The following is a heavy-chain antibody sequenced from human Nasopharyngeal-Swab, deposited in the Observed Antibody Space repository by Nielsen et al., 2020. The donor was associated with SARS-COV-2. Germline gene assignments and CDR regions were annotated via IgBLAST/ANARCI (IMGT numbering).Heavy chain of an antibody. Sequence: SQTLSLTCTVSGDSISSSSYYWGWIRQPPGKGLEWIGSIYHTGTTYYNPSLRSRVTISVDMSKNQFSLKVTSVTAADTGLYYCARRPDKNIAALGRGSFDSWGQGVLVTVSS. J-gene: IGHJ5*01. V-gene: IGHV4-39*01. CDR1: GDSISSSSYY. CDR3: ARRPDKNIAALGRGSFDS. D-gene: IGHD5-12*01. CDR2: IYHTGTT.